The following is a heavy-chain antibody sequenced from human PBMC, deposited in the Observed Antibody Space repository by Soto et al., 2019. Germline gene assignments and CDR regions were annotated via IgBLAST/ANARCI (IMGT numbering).Heavy chain of an antibody. J-gene: IGHJ4*02. CDR2: IYYSGST. Sequence: SETLSLTCTVSGGSISSYYWSWIRQPPGKGLEWIGYIYYSGSTNYNPSLKSRVTISVDTSKNQFSLKLSSVTAADTAVYYCARLPYGSGSYYTGVSDYWGQGTLVTVSS. CDR1: GGSISSYY. V-gene: IGHV4-59*08. CDR3: ARLPYGSGSYYTGVSDY. D-gene: IGHD3-10*01.